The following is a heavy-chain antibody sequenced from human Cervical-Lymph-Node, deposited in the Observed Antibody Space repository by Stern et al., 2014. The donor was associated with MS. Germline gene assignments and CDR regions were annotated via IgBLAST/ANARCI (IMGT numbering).Heavy chain of an antibody. CDR3: AGPRYAF. V-gene: IGHV1-69*06. D-gene: IGHD2-2*01. CDR1: GGSFINYA. Sequence: MQLVESGPEVKKPGSSVRVSCKASGGSFINYAITWVRQATGQGPEWMGDISPMFGTSIYAQKFQGRVTITADKSTTTAYMEVNSLTSEDTAVYYCAGPRYAFWGQGTLVIVSS. J-gene: IGHJ4*02. CDR2: ISPMFGTS.